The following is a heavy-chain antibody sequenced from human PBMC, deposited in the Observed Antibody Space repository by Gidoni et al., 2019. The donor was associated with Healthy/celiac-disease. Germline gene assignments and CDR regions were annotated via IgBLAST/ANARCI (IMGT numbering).Heavy chain of an antibody. D-gene: IGHD1-7*01. V-gene: IGHV3-21*01. CDR2: ISSSSSYI. J-gene: IGHJ6*02. Sequence: EVQLVESGGGLVKPGGSLRLSCAASGFTFSRYSMIWVRQAPGKGLEWVSSISSSSSYIYYADSVKGRFTISRDNAKNSLYLQMNSLRAEDTAVYYCARGNYPGDYYYGMDVWGQGTTVTVSS. CDR3: ARGNYPGDYYYGMDV. CDR1: GFTFSRYS.